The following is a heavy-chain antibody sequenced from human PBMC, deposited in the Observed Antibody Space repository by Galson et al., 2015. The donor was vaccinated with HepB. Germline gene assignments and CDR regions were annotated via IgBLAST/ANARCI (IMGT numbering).Heavy chain of an antibody. Sequence: SLRLSCAASGFTFSSYAMHWVRQAPGKGLEWVAVISYDGSNKYYADSVKGRFTISRDNSKNTLYLQMNSLRAEDTAVYYCARETASRGSSFDYWGQGTLVTVSS. D-gene: IGHD2-21*02. V-gene: IGHV3-30-3*01. CDR3: ARETASRGSSFDY. J-gene: IGHJ4*02. CDR2: ISYDGSNK. CDR1: GFTFSSYA.